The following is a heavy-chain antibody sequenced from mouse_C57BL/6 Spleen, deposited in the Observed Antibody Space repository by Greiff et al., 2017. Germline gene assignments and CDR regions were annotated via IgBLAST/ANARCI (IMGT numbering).Heavy chain of an antibody. J-gene: IGHJ4*01. CDR1: GYTFTSYW. Sequence: QVPLQQPGTELVKPGASVKLSCKASGYTFTSYWMHWVKQRPGQGLEWIGNINPSNGGTNYNEKFKSKATLTVDKSSSTAYMQLSSLTSEDSAVYYWARGYYYGSSGSLYAMDYGGQGTSVTVSS. D-gene: IGHD1-1*01. CDR2: INPSNGGT. CDR3: ARGYYYGSSGSLYAMDY. V-gene: IGHV1-53*01.